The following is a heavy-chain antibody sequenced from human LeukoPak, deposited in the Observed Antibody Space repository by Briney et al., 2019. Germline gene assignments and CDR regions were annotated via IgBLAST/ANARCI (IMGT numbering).Heavy chain of an antibody. D-gene: IGHD1-26*01. CDR2: ISGSGGST. Sequence: GGSLRLSCAVSGFTFSSYAMSWVRQAPGKGLEWVSAISGSGGSTYYADSVKGRFTISRDNSKNTLYLQMNSLRAEDTAVYYCAKGDSGSYWVFDYWGQGTLVTVSS. CDR3: AKGDSGSYWVFDY. V-gene: IGHV3-23*01. CDR1: GFTFSSYA. J-gene: IGHJ4*02.